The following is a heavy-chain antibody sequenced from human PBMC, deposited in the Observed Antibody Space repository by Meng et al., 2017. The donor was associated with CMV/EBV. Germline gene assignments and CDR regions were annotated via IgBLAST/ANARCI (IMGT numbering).Heavy chain of an antibody. Sequence: SVKVSCKASGGTFSSYAISWVRQAPGQGLEWMGGIIPIFGTANYAQKFQGRVTITTDESTSTAYMELSSLRSEDTAVYYCARDGTGCSSTSCRIDYYYYGMDVWGQGTTVTVSS. CDR1: GGTFSSYA. J-gene: IGHJ6*02. CDR3: ARDGTGCSSTSCRIDYYYYGMDV. D-gene: IGHD2-2*01. V-gene: IGHV1-69*05. CDR2: IIPIFGTA.